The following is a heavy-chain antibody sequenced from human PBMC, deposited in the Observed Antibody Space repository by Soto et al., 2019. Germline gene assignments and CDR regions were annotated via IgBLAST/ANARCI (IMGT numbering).Heavy chain of an antibody. CDR1: GGSISSADYY. J-gene: IGHJ6*02. V-gene: IGHV4-30-4*08. Sequence: SETLSLTCTVSGGSISSADYYWSRIRQPPGKGLEWIGYIYYSASTYHNPSPKSRVTISVDTTKHRFCLMLCSVTAAETAVYYCAPPRGGYSRDYSGMDVWGQGTTVTVSS. CDR3: APPRGGYSRDYSGMDV. CDR2: IYYSAST. D-gene: IGHD6-13*01.